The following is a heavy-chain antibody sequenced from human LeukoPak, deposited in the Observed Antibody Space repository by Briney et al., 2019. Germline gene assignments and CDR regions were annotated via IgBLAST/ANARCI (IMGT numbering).Heavy chain of an antibody. D-gene: IGHD6-13*01. V-gene: IGHV4-34*01. CDR1: GGSISSYY. CDR2: INHSGST. J-gene: IGHJ4*02. Sequence: PSETLSLTCTVSGGSISSYYWSWIRQPPGKGLEWIGEINHSGSTNYNPSLKSRATISVDTSKNQFSLKLSSVTAADTAVYYCASQNLSIYSSSWFRFDYWGQGTLVTVSS. CDR3: ASQNLSIYSSSWFRFDY.